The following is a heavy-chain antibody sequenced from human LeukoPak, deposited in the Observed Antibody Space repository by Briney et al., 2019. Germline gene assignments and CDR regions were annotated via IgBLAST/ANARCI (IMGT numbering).Heavy chain of an antibody. Sequence: PGGSLRLSCAASGFTFSSYGMNWVRQAPGKGLEWVSSISSSSSYIYYADSVKGRFTISRDNAKNSLYLQMNSLRAEDTAVYYCARVKQRLVRLLGRDTTYNYYYYMDVWGKGTTVTVSS. CDR3: ARVKQRLVRLLGRDTTYNYYYYMDV. D-gene: IGHD6-13*01. J-gene: IGHJ6*03. CDR1: GFTFSSYG. V-gene: IGHV3-21*01. CDR2: ISSSSSYI.